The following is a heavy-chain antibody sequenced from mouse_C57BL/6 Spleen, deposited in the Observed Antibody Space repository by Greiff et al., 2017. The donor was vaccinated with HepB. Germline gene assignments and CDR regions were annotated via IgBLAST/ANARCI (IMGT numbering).Heavy chain of an antibody. CDR3: ARRPFDYGYAMDY. CDR1: GFTFSDYG. CDR2: ISSGSSTI. V-gene: IGHV5-17*01. Sequence: EVQLVESGGGLVKPGGSLKLSCAASGFTFSDYGMHWVRQAPEKGLEWVAYISSGSSTIYYADTVKGRFTISRDNAKNTLFLQMTSRRSEDTAMYYCARRPFDYGYAMDYWGQGTSVTVSS. J-gene: IGHJ4*01. D-gene: IGHD2-4*01.